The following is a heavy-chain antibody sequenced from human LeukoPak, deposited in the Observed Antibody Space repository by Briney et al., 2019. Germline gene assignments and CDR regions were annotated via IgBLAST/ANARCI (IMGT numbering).Heavy chain of an antibody. CDR3: ARESYQLGNWFDP. Sequence: SETLSLTCAVSDGSISSGGYSWSWIRQPPGKGLEWIGYIYHSGSTYYNPSLKSRVTISVDRSKNQFSLKLSSVTAADTAVYYCARESYQLGNWFDPWGQGTLVTVSS. D-gene: IGHD2-2*01. J-gene: IGHJ5*02. V-gene: IGHV4-30-2*01. CDR1: DGSISSGGYS. CDR2: IYHSGST.